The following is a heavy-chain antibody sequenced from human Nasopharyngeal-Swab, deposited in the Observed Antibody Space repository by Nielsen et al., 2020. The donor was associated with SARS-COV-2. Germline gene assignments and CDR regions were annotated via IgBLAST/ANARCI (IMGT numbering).Heavy chain of an antibody. CDR1: GFTFSSYD. CDR3: ARGTAVAGILYYFDY. V-gene: IGHV3-13*01. Sequence: GESLKISCAASGFTFSSYDMHWVRQATGKGLEWVSAIGTAGDTYYPGSVKGRFTISRESAKNSLYLQMNSLRAGDTAVYYCARGTAVAGILYYFDYWGQGTLVTVSS. CDR2: IGTAGDT. J-gene: IGHJ4*02. D-gene: IGHD6-19*01.